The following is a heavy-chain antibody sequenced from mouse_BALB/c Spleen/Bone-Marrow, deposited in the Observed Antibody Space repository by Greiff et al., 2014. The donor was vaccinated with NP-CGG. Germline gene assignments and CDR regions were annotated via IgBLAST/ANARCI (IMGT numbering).Heavy chain of an antibody. Sequence: EVQLVESGAELVKPGASVKLSCTASGFNIKDTYMHWVKQRPEQGLEWIGRIDPANGNTKYDPKFQGKATITADISSNPAYLQLSSLTSEDTAVYYCASYYYGSAWFAYWGQGTLVTVSA. D-gene: IGHD1-1*01. CDR1: GFNIKDTY. CDR2: IDPANGNT. V-gene: IGHV14-3*02. CDR3: ASYYYGSAWFAY. J-gene: IGHJ3*01.